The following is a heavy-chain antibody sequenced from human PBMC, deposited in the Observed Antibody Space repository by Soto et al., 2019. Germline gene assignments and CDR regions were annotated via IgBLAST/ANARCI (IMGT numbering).Heavy chain of an antibody. D-gene: IGHD5-18*01. CDR3: ARDGSGYSTD. V-gene: IGHV3-7*01. CDR1: GFTFRNYW. Sequence: EVQLVESGGGLVQPGGPLRLSCVASGFTFRNYWMSWLRQAPGKGLEWVANTNQDGRERYSVDSVKGRFTISRDNAKNSMHLQMNSLGAEDTAVYYCARDGSGYSTDWGQGTLVTVSS. J-gene: IGHJ4*02. CDR2: TNQDGRER.